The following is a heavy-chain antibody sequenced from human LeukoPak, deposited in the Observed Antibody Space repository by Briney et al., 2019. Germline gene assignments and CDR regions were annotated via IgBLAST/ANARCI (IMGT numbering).Heavy chain of an antibody. CDR2: INPNSGGT. CDR3: ARAWELLAGVYYFDY. J-gene: IGHJ4*02. CDR1: GYTFTGYY. D-gene: IGHD1-26*01. V-gene: IGHV1-2*02. Sequence: ASVKVSCKASGYTFTGYYMHWVRQAPGQGPEWMGWINPNSGGTNYAQKFQGRVTMTRDTSISTAYMELSRLRSDDTAVYYCARAWELLAGVYYFDYWGQGTLVTVSS.